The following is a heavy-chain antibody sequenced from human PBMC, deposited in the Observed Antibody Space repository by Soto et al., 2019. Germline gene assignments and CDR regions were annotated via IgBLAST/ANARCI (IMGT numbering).Heavy chain of an antibody. V-gene: IGHV3-21*01. CDR3: ASIWGDDIAAAGPFDY. CDR2: ISSSSSYI. CDR1: GFTFSSYS. D-gene: IGHD6-13*01. Sequence: GGSLRLSCAASGFTFSSYSMNWVRQAPGKGLEWVSSISSSSSYIYYADSVKGGFTISRDNAKNSLYMQMNSLRAEDTAVYYCASIWGDDIAAAGPFDYWGQGTLVTVSS. J-gene: IGHJ4*02.